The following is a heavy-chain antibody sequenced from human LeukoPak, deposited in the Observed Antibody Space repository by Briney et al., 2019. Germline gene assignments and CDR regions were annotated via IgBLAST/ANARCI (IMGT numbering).Heavy chain of an antibody. V-gene: IGHV4-31*03. D-gene: IGHD2-2*01. CDR2: IYYSGST. Sequence: PSETLSLTCTVSGGSISSGGYYWSWIRQHPGKGLEWIGYIYYSGSTYYNPSVKSRVTIAVDTSKNQFSLKLNSVTAADTAVYYCARAGQGYCTSASCFLSLDYWGQGTLVTVSS. J-gene: IGHJ4*02. CDR1: GGSISSGGYY. CDR3: ARAGQGYCTSASCFLSLDY.